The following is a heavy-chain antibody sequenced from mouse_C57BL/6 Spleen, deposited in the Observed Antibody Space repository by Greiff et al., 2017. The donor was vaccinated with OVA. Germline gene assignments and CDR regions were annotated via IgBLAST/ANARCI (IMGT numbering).Heavy chain of an antibody. J-gene: IGHJ2*01. D-gene: IGHD2-10*02. CDR2: ISDGGSYT. V-gene: IGHV5-4*01. CDR1: GFTFSSYA. CDR3: ARDSINFDY. Sequence: DVKLVESGGGLVKPGGSLKLSCAASGFTFSSYAMSWVRQTPEKRLEWVATISDGGSYTYYPDNVKGRFTISRDNAKNNLYLQMSHLKSEDTAMYYCARDSINFDYWGQGTTLTVSS.